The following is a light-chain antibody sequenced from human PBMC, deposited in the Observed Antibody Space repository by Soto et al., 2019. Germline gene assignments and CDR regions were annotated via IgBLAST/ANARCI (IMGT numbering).Light chain of an antibody. CDR2: EVS. V-gene: IGLV2-14*01. J-gene: IGLJ2*01. CDR3: SSYTSSGSLVV. Sequence: QSALTQPASVSGSPGQTITISRTGTSSDIGGYKYVSWYQQHPGKAPKLMSFEVSNRPSGVSNRFSGSQSGNTASLTISGLQADDEADYYCSSYTSSGSLVVFGGGTKLTVL. CDR1: SSDIGGYKY.